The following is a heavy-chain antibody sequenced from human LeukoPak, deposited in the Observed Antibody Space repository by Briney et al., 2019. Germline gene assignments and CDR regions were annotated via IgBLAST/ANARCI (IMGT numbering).Heavy chain of an antibody. D-gene: IGHD3/OR15-3a*01. CDR2: IYHSGSI. J-gene: IGHJ4*02. CDR3: ASGGQGIFGRY. Sequence: PSETLSLTCTVSGVSISSGGYYWRWIRQPPGKGLGLIGYIYHSGSIYYNPSLKSRLTISVDRSKKQFSLKLSSVTAADTAVYYCASGGQGIFGRYWGQGTLVTVPS. V-gene: IGHV4-30-2*01. CDR1: GVSISSGGYY.